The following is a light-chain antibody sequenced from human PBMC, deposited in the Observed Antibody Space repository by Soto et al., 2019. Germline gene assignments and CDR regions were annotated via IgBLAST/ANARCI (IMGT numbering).Light chain of an antibody. V-gene: IGKV3-20*01. CDR1: QSVSSSY. CDR3: QQYSSSPIT. Sequence: EIVLTQSPGTRSLSPGARATLSCRASQSVSSSYLAWYQQKPGQAPRLLIYGGSSRDTGIPARFSGSGSGTDFTLTISSLEPEDFAVYYCQQYSSSPITFGQGTRLEIK. CDR2: GGS. J-gene: IGKJ5*01.